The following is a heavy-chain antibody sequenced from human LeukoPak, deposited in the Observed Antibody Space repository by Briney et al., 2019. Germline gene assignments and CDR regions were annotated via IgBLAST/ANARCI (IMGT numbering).Heavy chain of an antibody. CDR1: GGTFSSYA. CDR2: IIPILGIA. J-gene: IGHJ4*02. CDR3: ARGGNFTIFGVPPPMPVDY. D-gene: IGHD3-3*01. Sequence: SVKVSCKASGGTFSSYAIGWVRRAPGQGLEWMGRIIPILGIANYAQKFQGRVTITADKSTSTAYMELSSLRSEDTAVYYCARGGNFTIFGVPPPMPVDYWGQGTLVTVSS. V-gene: IGHV1-69*04.